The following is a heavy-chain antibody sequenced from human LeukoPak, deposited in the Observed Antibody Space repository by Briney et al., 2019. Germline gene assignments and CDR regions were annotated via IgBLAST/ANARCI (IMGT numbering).Heavy chain of an antibody. V-gene: IGHV3-33*01. CDR2: IWYDGSNK. J-gene: IGHJ4*02. CDR1: GFAFNTYA. CDR3: ARAEGYADDFDY. D-gene: IGHD5-18*01. Sequence: PGGSLRLSCAASGFAFNTYAMHWVREAPGKGLEWAAVIWYDGSNKYYAYSVKGRFTISRDNSKNTLYLQMNSLRAEDTAVYYCARAEGYADDFDYWGQGTLVTVSS.